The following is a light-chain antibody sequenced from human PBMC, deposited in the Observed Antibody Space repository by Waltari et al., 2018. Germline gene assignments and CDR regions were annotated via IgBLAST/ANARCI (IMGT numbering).Light chain of an antibody. V-gene: IGLV2-14*01. J-gene: IGLJ3*02. Sequence: QSALTQPASVSGSPGQSITISCTGTSSDIGGYNYVSWYQQHGGKAPKLMIYDVRKRPSGVSYRFSGSKSGNTASLTISGLQAEDEADYYCSSYTGSSTWVFGGGTKLTVL. CDR1: SSDIGGYNY. CDR3: SSYTGSSTWV. CDR2: DVR.